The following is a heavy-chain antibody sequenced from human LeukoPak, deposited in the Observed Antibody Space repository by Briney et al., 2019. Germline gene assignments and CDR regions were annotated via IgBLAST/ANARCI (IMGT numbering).Heavy chain of an antibody. CDR3: ASQTMMKIYDAFDI. CDR1: GGSISSYY. D-gene: IGHD3-22*01. V-gene: IGHV4-4*09. CDR2: IYTSGST. Sequence: SETLSLTCTVSGGSISSYYWSWIRQPPGKGLEWIGYIYTSGSTNYNPSLKSRVTISVDTSKNQFSLKLSSVTAADTAVYYCASQTMMKIYDAFDIWGQGTMVTVSS. J-gene: IGHJ3*02.